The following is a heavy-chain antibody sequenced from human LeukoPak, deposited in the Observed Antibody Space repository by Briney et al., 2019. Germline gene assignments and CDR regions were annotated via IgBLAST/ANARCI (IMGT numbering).Heavy chain of an antibody. Sequence: SETLSLTCTVSGGSISSSSYYWGWIRQPPGKGLEWIGSIYYSGSTYYNPSLKGRVTISVDTSKNQFSLNLSSVTAADTAVYYCARVSFRIRWAGIDPWGQGTLVTVSS. CDR3: ARVSFRIRWAGIDP. D-gene: IGHD3-10*01. J-gene: IGHJ5*02. CDR1: GGSISSSSYY. CDR2: IYYSGST. V-gene: IGHV4-39*01.